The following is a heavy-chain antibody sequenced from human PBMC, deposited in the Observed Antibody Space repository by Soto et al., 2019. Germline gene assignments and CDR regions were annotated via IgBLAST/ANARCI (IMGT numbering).Heavy chain of an antibody. Sequence: SETLSLTCTVFGGSISIIGSFWGWFRQPPGRALEWLGNIFSSGSTYYNPSLKSRVTISIDTSKNQFSLRLSSMTAADTAVYFCAAGYTYGCFDPWGQGTQVTVSS. D-gene: IGHD5-18*01. CDR2: IFSSGST. J-gene: IGHJ5*02. V-gene: IGHV4-39*01. CDR1: GGSISIIGSF. CDR3: AAGYTYGCFDP.